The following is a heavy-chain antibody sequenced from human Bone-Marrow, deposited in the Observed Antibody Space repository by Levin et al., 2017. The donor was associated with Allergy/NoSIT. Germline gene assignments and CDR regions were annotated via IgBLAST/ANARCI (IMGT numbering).Heavy chain of an antibody. V-gene: IGHV3-30-3*01. CDR3: ARGGAYCSSTSCYTPAYYYYGMDV. Sequence: GGSLRLSCAASGFTFSSYAMHWVRQAPGKGLEWVAVISYDGSNKYYADSVKGRFTISRDNSKNTLYLQMNSLRAEDTAVYYCARGGAYCSSTSCYTPAYYYYGMDVWGQGTTVTVSS. CDR1: GFTFSSYA. D-gene: IGHD2-2*02. J-gene: IGHJ6*02. CDR2: ISYDGSNK.